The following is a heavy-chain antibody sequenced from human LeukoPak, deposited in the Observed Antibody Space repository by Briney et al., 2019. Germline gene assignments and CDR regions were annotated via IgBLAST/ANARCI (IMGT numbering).Heavy chain of an antibody. V-gene: IGHV3-30*04. Sequence: GGSLRLSCAASGFTFGSYALHWVRQAPGKGLEGVAGISHDGSHTYFADSVRGRFTISRDRSKNTVDLQMSSLRPEDSAVYYCARSPYDSSGNRYYYYALDVWGQGPTVSVSS. CDR2: ISHDGSHT. J-gene: IGHJ6*02. CDR1: GFTFGSYA. CDR3: ARSPYDSSGNRYYYYALDV. D-gene: IGHD3-22*01.